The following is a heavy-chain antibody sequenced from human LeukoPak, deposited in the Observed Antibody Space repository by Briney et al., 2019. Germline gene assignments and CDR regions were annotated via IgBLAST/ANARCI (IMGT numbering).Heavy chain of an antibody. CDR1: GFTFSSYV. Sequence: PGGSLRLSCVASGFTFSSYVMHWVRQAPGKGLEWVADIWYDGSKKYYADSVKGRFTISRDNSKNTLYLQMNSLRAEDTAVYYCARDFGSSGWYVWGQGTLVTVSS. J-gene: IGHJ4*02. CDR3: ARDFGSSGWYV. V-gene: IGHV3-33*01. D-gene: IGHD6-19*01. CDR2: IWYDGSKK.